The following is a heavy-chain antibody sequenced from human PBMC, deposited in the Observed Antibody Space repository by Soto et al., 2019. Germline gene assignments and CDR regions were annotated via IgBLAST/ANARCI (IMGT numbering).Heavy chain of an antibody. V-gene: IGHV3-30*18. CDR3: AKDKGEGTSDY. D-gene: IGHD1-26*01. CDR1: GFTFSSYG. CDR2: ISYDGSNK. J-gene: IGHJ4*02. Sequence: QVQLVESGGGVVQPGRSLRLSCAASGFTFSSYGMHWVRQAPGKGLEWVAVISYDGSNKYYADSVKGRFTISRDNSKNTLYLQMSSLRAEDTAVYYCAKDKGEGTSDYWGQGTLVTVSS.